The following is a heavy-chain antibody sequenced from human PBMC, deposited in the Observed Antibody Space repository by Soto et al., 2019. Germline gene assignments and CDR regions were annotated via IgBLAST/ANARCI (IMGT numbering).Heavy chain of an antibody. Sequence: ASVKVSCNASGSTFTSYTMHWVRQAPGQRLEWMGWINAGNGNTKYSQKFQGRVTITRDTSASTAYMELSSLRSEDTAVYYCARGLVPAAYGGFDPWGQGTLVTVSS. V-gene: IGHV1-3*01. CDR3: ARGLVPAAYGGFDP. J-gene: IGHJ5*02. CDR1: GSTFTSYT. D-gene: IGHD2-2*01. CDR2: INAGNGNT.